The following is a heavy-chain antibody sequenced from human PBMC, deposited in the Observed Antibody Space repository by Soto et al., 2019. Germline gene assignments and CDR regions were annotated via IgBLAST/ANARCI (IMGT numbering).Heavy chain of an antibody. Sequence: ASVKVSCKASGYTLIGYYMHWVRQAPGQGLEWMGWINPNSGDTNYAQKFQGRVTMTRDTSISTAYTELSRLRFDDTAVYYCARARTNYYNTSDYDFWGQGTLVTVSS. V-gene: IGHV1-2*02. J-gene: IGHJ4*02. D-gene: IGHD3-22*01. CDR2: INPNSGDT. CDR3: ARARTNYYNTSDYDF. CDR1: GYTLIGYY.